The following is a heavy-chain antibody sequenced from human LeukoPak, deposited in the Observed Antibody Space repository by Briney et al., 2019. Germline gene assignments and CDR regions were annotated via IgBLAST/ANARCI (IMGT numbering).Heavy chain of an antibody. J-gene: IGHJ4*02. V-gene: IGHV3-23*03. CDR3: AKDFFGSSGL. Sequence: GGSLRLSCAASGFTFDRFTIHWVRQTPGKGLEWVSLINRRGHTFYADSVKGRFTISRDNSKNTLYLQMNSLRAEDTAVYYCAKDFFGSSGLWGQGTLVTVSS. D-gene: IGHD6-19*01. CDR2: INRRGHT. CDR1: GFTFDRFT.